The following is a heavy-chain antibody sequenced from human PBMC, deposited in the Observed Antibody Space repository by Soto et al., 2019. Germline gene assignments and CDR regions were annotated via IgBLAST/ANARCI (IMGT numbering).Heavy chain of an antibody. CDR1: GVTFSSYG. J-gene: IGHJ3*02. V-gene: IGHV3-30*03. Sequence: VGSMRLSCAASGVTFSSYGMHWVRQAPGKGLEWAAVISYDGSNKYYADSVKGRFTISRDNSKNTLYLQMNSLRAEDTAVYYCARPYCSSSSCYFNDAFDIWGQGTMVTVSS. D-gene: IGHD2-2*01. CDR2: ISYDGSNK. CDR3: ARPYCSSSSCYFNDAFDI.